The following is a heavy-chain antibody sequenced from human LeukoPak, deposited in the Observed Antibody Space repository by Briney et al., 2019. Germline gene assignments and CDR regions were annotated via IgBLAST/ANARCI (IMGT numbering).Heavy chain of an antibody. V-gene: IGHV3-7*01. CDR3: ARGSGGQQLIRGYYYMDV. Sequence: GGSLRLSCAASGFTFSSYWMSWVRQAPGKGLEWVANIKQDGSEKYYVDSVKGRFTISRDNAKNSLYLQMSSLRAEDTAVYYCARGSGGQQLIRGYYYMDVWGKGTTVTVSS. CDR2: IKQDGSEK. D-gene: IGHD6-6*01. J-gene: IGHJ6*03. CDR1: GFTFSSYW.